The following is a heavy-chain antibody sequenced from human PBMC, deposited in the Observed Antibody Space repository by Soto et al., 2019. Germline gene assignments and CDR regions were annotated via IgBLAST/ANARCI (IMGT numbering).Heavy chain of an antibody. CDR2: VYYTGTT. J-gene: IGHJ4*02. Sequence: SETLSFTCTVSGGSIDSYYWTWIRQPPGKGLEWIGYVYYTGTTTYSPSLKSRVTISVDTSMNQISLKLSSVTAANTAFYYCGNLDYWGQGTLVTVSS. CDR1: GGSIDSYY. CDR3: GNLDY. V-gene: IGHV4-59*08.